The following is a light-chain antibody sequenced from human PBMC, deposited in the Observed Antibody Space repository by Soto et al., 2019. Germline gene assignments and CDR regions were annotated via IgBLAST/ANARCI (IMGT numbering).Light chain of an antibody. V-gene: IGLV2-8*01. CDR3: SSYAGSNNFDV. CDR1: SSDVGGYNY. J-gene: IGLJ1*01. CDR2: EVF. Sequence: QSALNQPPSGSGSPGQSVTISCTGTSSDVGGYNYVSWYQQHPGKAPKLMIYEVFKRPSGVPDRFSGSKSGNTASLTVSGLQAEDEADYYCSSYAGSNNFDVFGTGTKVTVL.